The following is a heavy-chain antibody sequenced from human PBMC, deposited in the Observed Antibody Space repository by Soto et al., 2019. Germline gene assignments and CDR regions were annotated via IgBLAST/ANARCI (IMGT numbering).Heavy chain of an antibody. V-gene: IGHV3-49*03. Sequence: PGGSLRLSCTASGFTLGYHAMSWFRQAPGKGLEWVGFIRSKAYGGTTEYAASVKGRFTISRDDSKSIAYLQMNSLKTEDTAVYYCTRSLFHYDFWSGSNYYGMDVWGQGTTVTVSS. J-gene: IGHJ6*02. CDR1: GFTLGYHA. D-gene: IGHD3-3*01. CDR2: IRSKAYGGTT. CDR3: TRSLFHYDFWSGSNYYGMDV.